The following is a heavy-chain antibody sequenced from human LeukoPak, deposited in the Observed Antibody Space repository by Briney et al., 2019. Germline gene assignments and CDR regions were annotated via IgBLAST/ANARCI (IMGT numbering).Heavy chain of an antibody. V-gene: IGHV3-49*03. CDR3: TRDRPYDWHVVVIIPFDY. Sequence: GGSLRLSCSASGFTFGDYTMIWFRQAPGKGPEWVGSIRSKAYGGTTEYAASVKGRFTISRDDSKDIAYLQMNSLRSEDTALYYCTRDRPYDWHVVVIIPFDYWGQGTLVTVSS. CDR1: GFTFGDYT. J-gene: IGHJ4*02. CDR2: IRSKAYGGTT. D-gene: IGHD3-22*01.